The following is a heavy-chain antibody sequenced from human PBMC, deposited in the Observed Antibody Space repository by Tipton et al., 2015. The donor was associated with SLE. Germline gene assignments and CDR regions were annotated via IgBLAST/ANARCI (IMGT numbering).Heavy chain of an antibody. CDR2: IYTNGNT. D-gene: IGHD2/OR15-2a*01. CDR3: VRDLAGIFDP. CDR1: GDSISSANYF. J-gene: IGHJ5*02. V-gene: IGHV4-61*02. Sequence: TLSLTCTVSGDSISSANYFWSWIRQPAGKGLEWIGRIYTNGNTNYNPSLKSRVTISLDTPKNQFSLRLSSVTAADTAVYYRVRDLAGIFDPWGQGPLVSVSS.